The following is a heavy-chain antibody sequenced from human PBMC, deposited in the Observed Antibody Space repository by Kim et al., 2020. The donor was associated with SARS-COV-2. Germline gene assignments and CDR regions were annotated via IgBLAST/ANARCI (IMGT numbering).Heavy chain of an antibody. CDR2: ISAYNGNT. CDR3: ARGGRWLGLYLAWGSGDYYYYGMDV. Sequence: ASVKVSCKASGYTFTSYGISWVRQAPGQGLEWMGWISAYNGNTNYAQKLQGRVTMTTDTSTSTAYMELRSLRSDDTAVYYCARGGRWLGLYLAWGSGDYYYYGMDVWGQGTTVTVSS. CDR1: GYTFTSYG. J-gene: IGHJ6*02. D-gene: IGHD3-16*01. V-gene: IGHV1-18*01.